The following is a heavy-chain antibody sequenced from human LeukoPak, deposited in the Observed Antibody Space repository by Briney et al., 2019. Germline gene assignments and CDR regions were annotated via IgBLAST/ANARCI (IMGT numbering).Heavy chain of an antibody. CDR1: GFTFSNYG. V-gene: IGHV3-30*18. CDR3: AKERAAGGNVALWNHFDN. Sequence: GGSLRLSCAASGFTFSNYGIHWVRQAPGKGLEWVAAIAFDGTNEYYGDSVKGRFTISRDNSKNTLYLRMNSLRAEDTAVYYCAKERAAGGNVALWNHFDNWGQGTLVTVSS. J-gene: IGHJ4*02. CDR2: IAFDGTNE. D-gene: IGHD6-13*01.